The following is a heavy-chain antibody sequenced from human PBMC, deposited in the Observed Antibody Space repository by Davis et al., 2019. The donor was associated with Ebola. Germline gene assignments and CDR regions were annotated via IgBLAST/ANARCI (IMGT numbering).Heavy chain of an antibody. Sequence: MPSETLSLTCAVYGGSFSGYYWSWIRQPPGKGLEWIGEINHSGSTDYNPSLKSRVTISVDTSKNQFSLKLSSVTAADTAVYYCAGYGDYFLGWGQGTLVTVSS. V-gene: IGHV4-34*01. J-gene: IGHJ4*02. CDR2: INHSGST. CDR3: AGYGDYFLG. CDR1: GGSFSGYY. D-gene: IGHD4-17*01.